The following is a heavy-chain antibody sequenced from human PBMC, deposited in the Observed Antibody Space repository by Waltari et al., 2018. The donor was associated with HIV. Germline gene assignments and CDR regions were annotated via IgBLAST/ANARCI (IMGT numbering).Heavy chain of an antibody. CDR1: GYSFIDFD. CDR3: TKGRRGALFGDE. CDR2: MNPDNGDA. D-gene: IGHD3-3*01. V-gene: IGHV1-8*01. Sequence: QVQLVQSGPEIKKPRASVRVSCKASGYSFIDFDINWVRRAPGRGLEWVGCMNPDNGDAGYGRSFKCRFTLTRYTSTDTAYMEVDNLKSEDTAIYYCTKGRRGALFGDEWGQGTLITVSS. J-gene: IGHJ4*02.